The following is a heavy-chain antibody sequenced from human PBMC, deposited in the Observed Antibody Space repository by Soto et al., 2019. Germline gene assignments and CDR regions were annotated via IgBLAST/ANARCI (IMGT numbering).Heavy chain of an antibody. V-gene: IGHV3-33*01. CDR3: ARDRGYRIAAAEMDV. CDR1: GFTCSSYG. J-gene: IGHJ6*02. CDR2: IWYDGSNK. D-gene: IGHD6-13*01. Sequence: SLKLSCAASGFTCSSYGMHWVRHAPGKGLEWVAVIWYDGSNKYYADSVKGRFTISRDNSRNTLYLQMNSLRAEDTAVYYCARDRGYRIAAAEMDVWGQGTTVTVSS.